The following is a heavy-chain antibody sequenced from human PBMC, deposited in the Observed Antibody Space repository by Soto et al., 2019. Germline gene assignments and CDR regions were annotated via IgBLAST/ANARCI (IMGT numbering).Heavy chain of an antibody. CDR3: TRDPAPIEWYDY. D-gene: IGHD3-3*01. J-gene: IGHJ4*02. V-gene: IGHV3-74*03. CDR1: GFTFSNFW. CDR2: INSDGSST. Sequence: TGGSLRLSCAASGFTFSNFWMHWVRQAPGKGLVWVSRINSDGSSTMYRDSVKGRFTISRDNAKNTLFLQMNSLRAEDTAVYYCTRDPAPIEWYDYWGQGTLVTVSS.